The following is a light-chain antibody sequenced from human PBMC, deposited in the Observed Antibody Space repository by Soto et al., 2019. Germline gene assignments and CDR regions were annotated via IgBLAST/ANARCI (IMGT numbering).Light chain of an antibody. J-gene: IGKJ2*01. CDR2: AAS. Sequence: DIQMTQSPSSLSASVGDRVTITCRASQSISTYLNWYQQKPGKAPKLLICAASNLHSGVPSRFTGSGSGTDFALTISSLQPEDFATYYCQQTKNIPYTLGQRTKLEIK. CDR3: QQTKNIPYT. CDR1: QSISTY. V-gene: IGKV1-39*01.